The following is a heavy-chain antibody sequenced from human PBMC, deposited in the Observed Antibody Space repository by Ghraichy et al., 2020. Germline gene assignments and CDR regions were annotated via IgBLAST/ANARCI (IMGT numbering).Heavy chain of an antibody. V-gene: IGHV3-7*04. CDR3: ARGSFYDFWSASDWFDP. J-gene: IGHJ5*02. D-gene: IGHD3-3*01. CDR2: IKQDGSEK. Sequence: GGSLRLSCAASGFTFSNYWMSWVRQAPGKGLEWVANIKQDGSEKFYADSLKGRFTISRDNANNSLYLRMSSLRVEDTAVYYCARGSFYDFWSASDWFDPWGQGVLVTVSS. CDR1: GFTFSNYW.